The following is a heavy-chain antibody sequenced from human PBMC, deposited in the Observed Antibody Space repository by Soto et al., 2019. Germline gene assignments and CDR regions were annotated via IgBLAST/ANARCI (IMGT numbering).Heavy chain of an antibody. J-gene: IGHJ4*02. Sequence: GGSLRLSCAAFGFTCSSYAMSRVRQAPGKGLEWVSAISGSGGSTYYADSVKGRFTISRDNSKNTLYLQMNSLRAEDTDVYYCAKVAVAGPDNWGQGTLVTVSS. V-gene: IGHV3-23*01. D-gene: IGHD6-19*01. CDR1: GFTCSSYA. CDR3: AKVAVAGPDN. CDR2: ISGSGGST.